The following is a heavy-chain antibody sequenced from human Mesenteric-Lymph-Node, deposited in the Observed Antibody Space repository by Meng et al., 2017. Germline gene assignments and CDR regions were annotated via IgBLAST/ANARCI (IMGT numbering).Heavy chain of an antibody. V-gene: IGHV4-31*09. J-gene: IGHJ4*02. CDR1: GGSISRGGFY. D-gene: IGHD5-24*01. CDR2: IYHSGST. Sequence: QVQLKESGPGMVKPSQTLALTCTVSGGSISRGGFYWSWIRQHPGKGLEWIGYIYHSGSTYYNPSLESRVTISMGKSNNQLSLKLNSVTAADTAVYYCATQESKDGHNPYWGQGTLVTASS. CDR3: ATQESKDGHNPY.